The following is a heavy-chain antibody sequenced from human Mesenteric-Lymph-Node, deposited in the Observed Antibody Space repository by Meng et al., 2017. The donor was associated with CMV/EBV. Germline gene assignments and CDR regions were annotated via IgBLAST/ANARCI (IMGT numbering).Heavy chain of an antibody. CDR2: INPNSGGT. Sequence: ASVKVSCKASGYTFTGYYMHWVRQAPGQGLEWMGWINPNSGGTNYAQKFQGRVTMTRDTSISTAYMELSRLRSDDTAVYYCARDPNLLRFLEWQIKPGPPQYYYYYYGMDVWGQGTTVTVSS. CDR3: ARDPNLLRFLEWQIKPGPPQYYYYYYGMDV. J-gene: IGHJ6*02. CDR1: GYTFTGYY. V-gene: IGHV1-2*02. D-gene: IGHD3-3*01.